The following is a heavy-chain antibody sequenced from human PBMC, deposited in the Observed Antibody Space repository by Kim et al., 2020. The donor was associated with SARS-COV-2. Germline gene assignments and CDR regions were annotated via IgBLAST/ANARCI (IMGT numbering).Heavy chain of an antibody. Sequence: ETLSLTCAVYGGSFSGYYWSWIRQPPGKGLEWIGEINHSGSTNYNPSLKSRVTISVDTSKNQFSLKLSSVTAADTAVYYCARGRYNWNYMTYYYYGMDVWGQGTTVTVSS. D-gene: IGHD1-7*01. J-gene: IGHJ6*02. CDR1: GGSFSGYY. CDR3: ARGRYNWNYMTYYYYGMDV. V-gene: IGHV4-34*01. CDR2: INHSGST.